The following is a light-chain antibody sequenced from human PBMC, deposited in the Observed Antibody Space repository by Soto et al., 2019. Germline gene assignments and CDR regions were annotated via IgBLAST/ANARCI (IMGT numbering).Light chain of an antibody. V-gene: IGKV3-11*01. Sequence: EVVLTQSPVPLSLSPGERATLSCRASQSFRGLLAWYQQKPGQAPRLLIYDAYNRATGIPPRFSGSGSGTDFTLTISSLEPEDSAVYYCQQRHMWPITFGQGTLLEIK. CDR3: QQRHMWPIT. CDR1: QSFRGL. J-gene: IGKJ5*01. CDR2: DAY.